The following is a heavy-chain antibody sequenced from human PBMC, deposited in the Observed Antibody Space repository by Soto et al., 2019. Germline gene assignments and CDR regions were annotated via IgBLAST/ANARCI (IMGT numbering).Heavy chain of an antibody. J-gene: IGHJ4*02. CDR2: ISGSGGST. CDR1: GFTFSSYA. D-gene: IGHD6-13*01. CDR3: AKAQAISPYSSSPYFDY. Sequence: PGGSLRLSCAASGFTFSSYAMSWVRQAPGKGLEWVSAISGSGGSTYYADSVKGRFTISRDNSKNTLYLQMNSLRAEDTAVYYCAKAQAISPYSSSPYFDYWGQGTLVTVSS. V-gene: IGHV3-23*01.